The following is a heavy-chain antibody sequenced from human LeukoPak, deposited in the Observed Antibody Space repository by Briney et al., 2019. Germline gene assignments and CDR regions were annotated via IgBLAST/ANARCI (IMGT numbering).Heavy chain of an antibody. Sequence: QPGGSLRLSCAASGFTFSSYGMSWVRQAPGKGLEWVSAISGSGGSTYYADSVKGRFTISRDNSKNTLYLQMNSLRAEDTAVYYCAKDVSSSSWYEFRNDAFDIWGQGTLVTVSS. CDR3: AKDVSSSSWYEFRNDAFDI. CDR1: GFTFSSYG. CDR2: ISGSGGST. D-gene: IGHD6-13*01. V-gene: IGHV3-23*01. J-gene: IGHJ3*02.